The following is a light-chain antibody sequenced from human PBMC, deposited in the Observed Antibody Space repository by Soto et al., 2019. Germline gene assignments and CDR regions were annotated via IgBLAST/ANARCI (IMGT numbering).Light chain of an antibody. CDR1: QSVNSLY. CDR2: GAS. J-gene: IGKJ4*02. CDR3: QYYSVSQT. Sequence: EIGWTQSPGTLSLSPGERATLSCRASQSVNSLYLAWDQQKPGQAPRLLIYGASSRATGIPDRFSGSGSGTAFTLVICGLEPEDFAGYYCQYYSVSQTFGGSTKVEIK. V-gene: IGKV3-20*01.